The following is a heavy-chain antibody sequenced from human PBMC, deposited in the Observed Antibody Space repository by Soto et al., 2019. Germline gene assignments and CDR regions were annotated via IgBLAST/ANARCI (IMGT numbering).Heavy chain of an antibody. D-gene: IGHD2-15*01. CDR1: GGTFSSYA. Sequence: QVQLVQSGAEVKKPGSSVKVSCKASGGTFSSYAISWVRQAPGQGLEWMGGIIPIFGTANYAQKFQGRVTITADESTSTAYMELSRLRSEDTAVYYCTRGLYCSGGSCYSTSWFDPWGQGTLVTVSS. CDR2: IIPIFGTA. CDR3: TRGLYCSGGSCYSTSWFDP. J-gene: IGHJ5*02. V-gene: IGHV1-69*01.